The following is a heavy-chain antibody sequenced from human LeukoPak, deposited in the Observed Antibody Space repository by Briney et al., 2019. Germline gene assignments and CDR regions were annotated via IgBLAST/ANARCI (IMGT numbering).Heavy chain of an antibody. CDR1: GFTFSNAW. Sequence: PGGSLRLSCAASGFTFSNAWMHWVRHAPGKGLVWVSRVNSDGSSTVYADSVKGRFTISRDNAKNTLYLQMNSLRAEDTAVYYCARGGRGTYNAFDIWGQGTMVTVSS. CDR2: VNSDGSST. V-gene: IGHV3-74*01. D-gene: IGHD1-26*01. CDR3: ARGGRGTYNAFDI. J-gene: IGHJ3*02.